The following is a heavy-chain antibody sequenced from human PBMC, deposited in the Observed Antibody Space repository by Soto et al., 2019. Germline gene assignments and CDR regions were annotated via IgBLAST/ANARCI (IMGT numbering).Heavy chain of an antibody. Sequence: QVQLVESGGGVVQPGGSLRLSCTASGFTFTTFGIHWVRQAPGKGLEWVALISYDGHNKYYSDSVKGRFTISRDNYKNTLSLQMNSLRAEDRAVYHCAKDLQAYGDNNYYYYGMDVWGQGTTVSVSS. J-gene: IGHJ6*02. V-gene: IGHV3-30*18. CDR2: ISYDGHNK. CDR3: AKDLQAYGDNNYYYYGMDV. D-gene: IGHD4-17*01. CDR1: GFTFTTFG.